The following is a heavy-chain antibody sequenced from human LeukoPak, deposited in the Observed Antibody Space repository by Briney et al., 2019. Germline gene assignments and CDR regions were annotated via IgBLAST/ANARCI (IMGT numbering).Heavy chain of an antibody. J-gene: IGHJ5*02. Sequence: SETLSLTCTVSGGSISSYYGSWIRQPPGKGLEWIGYIYYSGSTYYNPSLKSRVTISVDTSKNQFSLKLSSVTAADTAVYYCARGQMIVVALGGWFDPWGQGTLVTVSS. V-gene: IGHV4-59*06. D-gene: IGHD3-22*01. CDR2: IYYSGST. CDR3: ARGQMIVVALGGWFDP. CDR1: GGSISSYY.